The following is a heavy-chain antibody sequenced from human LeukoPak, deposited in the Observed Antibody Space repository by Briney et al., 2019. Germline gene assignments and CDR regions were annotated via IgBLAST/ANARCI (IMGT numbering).Heavy chain of an antibody. CDR3: ARDLVENSRGHDF. CDR1: GGSFSENN. J-gene: IGHJ4*02. Sequence: SETLSLTCAVYGGSFSENNWSWVRQPPGKGLEWLGEINHSGSTSYNPSLKSRVTMSVDTSKNQFSLKLSSVTAADTAVYYCARDLVENSRGHDFWGQGILVIVSS. D-gene: IGHD2-15*01. V-gene: IGHV4-34*01. CDR2: INHSGST.